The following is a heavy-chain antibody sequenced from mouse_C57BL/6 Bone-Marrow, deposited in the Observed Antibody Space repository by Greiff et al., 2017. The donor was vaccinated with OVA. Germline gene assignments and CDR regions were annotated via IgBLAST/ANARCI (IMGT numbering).Heavy chain of an antibody. D-gene: IGHD2-4*01. V-gene: IGHV1-55*01. J-gene: IGHJ3*01. Sequence: VKQRPGQGLERIGDIYPGSGSTNYNEKFKSKATLTVDTSSSTAYMQLSSLTSEDSAVYYCARSYDYDGGVFAYWGQGTLVTVSA. CDR2: IYPGSGST. CDR3: ARSYDYDGGVFAY.